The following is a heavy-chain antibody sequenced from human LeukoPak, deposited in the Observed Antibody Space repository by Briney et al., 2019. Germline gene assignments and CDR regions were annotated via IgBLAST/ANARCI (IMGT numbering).Heavy chain of an antibody. CDR2: IYHDGST. CDR1: GGSISSNNW. CDR3: ARDRGGYTYSHDY. V-gene: IGHV4-4*01. J-gene: IGHJ4*02. D-gene: IGHD5-18*01. Sequence: SETLSLTCAVSGGSISSNNWWIWVRQSPEKGLEWIGEIYHDGSTNYNPSLKSRVTISMDKSKNQLSLKLNFVTAADTAVYCCARDRGGYTYSHDYWGQGTLVTVSS.